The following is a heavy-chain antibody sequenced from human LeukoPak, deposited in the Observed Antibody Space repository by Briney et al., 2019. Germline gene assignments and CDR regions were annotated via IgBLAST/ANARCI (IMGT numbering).Heavy chain of an antibody. D-gene: IGHD3-22*01. CDR3: AKGWLSYYYDSSGYYNVDNWFDP. CDR2: IRYDGSNK. Sequence: GGSLRLSCAAPGFTFSSYGMHWVRQAPGKGLEWGAFIRYDGSNKYYADSVKGRFTISRDNSKNTLYLQMNSLRAGDTAVYYCAKGWLSYYYDSSGYYNVDNWFDPWGQGTLVTVSS. CDR1: GFTFSSYG. V-gene: IGHV3-30*02. J-gene: IGHJ5*02.